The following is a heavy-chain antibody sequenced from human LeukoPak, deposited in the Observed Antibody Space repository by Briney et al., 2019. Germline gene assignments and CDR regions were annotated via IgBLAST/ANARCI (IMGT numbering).Heavy chain of an antibody. J-gene: IGHJ5*02. V-gene: IGHV1-18*01. CDR1: GYTFTSYG. CDR2: ISAYNGNT. D-gene: IGHD3-3*01. CDR3: ARDKYYDIWSGEKDWFDP. Sequence: ASVKVSCKASGYTFTSYGISWVRQAPGQGLEWMGWISAYNGNTNYAQKLQGRVTMTTDTSTSTAYMELRSLRSDDTALYYCARDKYYDIWSGEKDWFDPWGQGTLVTVSS.